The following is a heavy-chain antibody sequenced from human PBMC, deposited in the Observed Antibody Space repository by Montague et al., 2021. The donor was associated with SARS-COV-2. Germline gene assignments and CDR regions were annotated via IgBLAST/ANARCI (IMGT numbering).Heavy chain of an antibody. CDR1: GFSFSDYA. V-gene: IGHV3-33*01. J-gene: IGHJ4*02. Sequence: SLRLSCAASGFSFSDYAMHWVRQAPGLALEWVAVIWYDGSNSYYADSVKGRFTISRDNSKNAVYLQMNSLTADDTAIYYCARAKKEVQMDYWGLGTLVTVSS. CDR2: IWYDGSNS. CDR3: ARAKKEVQMDY. D-gene: IGHD5-24*01.